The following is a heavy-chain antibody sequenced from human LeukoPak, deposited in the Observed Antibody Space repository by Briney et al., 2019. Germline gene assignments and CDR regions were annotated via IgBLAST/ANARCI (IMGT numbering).Heavy chain of an antibody. J-gene: IGHJ3*02. CDR2: IIPIFGTA. V-gene: IGHV1-69*13. Sequence: GAPLKVSPKPSVSTFSPSIISSGRQAPGRGVEWVGGIIPIFGTAKYARKFQGRVTITADESTSTAYMELSSLRSEDTAVYYCARDRHPAMGVRDFYGAFDIWGQGTMVTVSS. CDR1: VSTFSPSI. CDR3: ARDRHPAMGVRDFYGAFDI. D-gene: IGHD5-18*01.